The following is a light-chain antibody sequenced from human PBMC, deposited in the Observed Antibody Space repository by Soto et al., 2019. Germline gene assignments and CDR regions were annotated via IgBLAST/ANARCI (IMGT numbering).Light chain of an antibody. CDR2: EDN. CDR1: SDDIGNFNL. J-gene: IGLJ3*02. CDR3: CSYAGSRWM. Sequence: QSVLTQPASVSGSPGQSITVSCTGSSDDIGNFNLVSWYQQYPGKAPKLILYEDNKRPLRVSDRFSGSKSGNTASLTISGLQAEDEADYHCCSYAGSRWMFGGGTKVTVL. V-gene: IGLV2-23*01.